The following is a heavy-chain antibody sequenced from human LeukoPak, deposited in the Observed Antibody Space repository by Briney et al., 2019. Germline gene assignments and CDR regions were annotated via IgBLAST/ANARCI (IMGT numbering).Heavy chain of an antibody. Sequence: SVKVSCKASGGTFSSYAISWVRQAPGQGLEWMGGIIPIFGTANYAQKFQGRVTITADESTSTAYMELSSLRSEDTAVYYCARDRVTIFGVVHRPDYYYYYGMDVWGQGTTVTVSS. CDR3: ARDRVTIFGVVHRPDYYYYYGMDV. CDR1: GGTFSSYA. J-gene: IGHJ6*02. V-gene: IGHV1-69*13. CDR2: IIPIFGTA. D-gene: IGHD3-3*01.